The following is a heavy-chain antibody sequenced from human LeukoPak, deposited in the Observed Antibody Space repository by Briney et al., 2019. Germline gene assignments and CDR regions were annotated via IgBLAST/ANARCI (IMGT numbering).Heavy chain of an antibody. CDR1: GYTFTSNY. J-gene: IGHJ4*02. CDR2: INTSGDTT. CDR3: ARDDGVGAIDS. V-gene: IGHV1-46*01. Sequence: ASVKVSCKTSGYTFTSNYMHWVRQAPGQGLEWVGLINTSGDTTSYAQKFQGRVTMTRDMATTTVYMEVISLRSDHTAVYYCARDDGVGAIDSWGQGTLVTVSS. D-gene: IGHD1-26*01.